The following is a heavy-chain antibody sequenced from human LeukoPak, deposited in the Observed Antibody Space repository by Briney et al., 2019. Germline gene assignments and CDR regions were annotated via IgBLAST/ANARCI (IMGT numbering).Heavy chain of an antibody. D-gene: IGHD3-9*01. CDR1: GGTFNSYT. J-gene: IGHJ6*04. V-gene: IGHV1-69*02. CDR2: IIPILGIA. Sequence: ASVKVSCKASGGTFNSYTISWVRQAPGQGLEWMGRIIPILGIANYAQKFQGRVTITADESTSTAYMELSSLRSEDTAVYYCALRYFDWLSRSRVYYYYGMDVWGKGTTVTVSS. CDR3: ALRYFDWLSRSRVYYYYGMDV.